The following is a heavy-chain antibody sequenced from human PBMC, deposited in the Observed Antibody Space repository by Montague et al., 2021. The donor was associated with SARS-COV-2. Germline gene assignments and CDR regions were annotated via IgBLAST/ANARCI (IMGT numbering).Heavy chain of an antibody. V-gene: IGHV4-38-2*02. J-gene: IGHJ3*02. CDR1: GFSIGSGDY. CDR2: IYHSGPT. Sequence: SETRSLTCTVSGFSIGSGDYWGGFGQPPGRDLEGIGGIYHSGPTTSNPSLQSRLTMSIDTSTNQFSLRLTSVTAADAAVFFCVREKAGGLRNVFDIWGQGTTVTVSS. CDR3: VREKAGGLRNVFDI.